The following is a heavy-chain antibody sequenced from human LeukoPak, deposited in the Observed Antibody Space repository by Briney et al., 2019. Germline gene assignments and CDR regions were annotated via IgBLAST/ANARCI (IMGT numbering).Heavy chain of an antibody. J-gene: IGHJ4*02. Sequence: PSETLSLTCTVSGGSISSYYWSWIRQPPGKGLEWIGYIYYSGSTNYNPSLKSRVTISVDTSKNQFSLKLSSVTAADTAVYYCVRDRGYYDSSGYLDYWGQGTLVTVSS. CDR3: VRDRGYYDSSGYLDY. V-gene: IGHV4-59*12. CDR2: IYYSGST. CDR1: GGSISSYY. D-gene: IGHD3-22*01.